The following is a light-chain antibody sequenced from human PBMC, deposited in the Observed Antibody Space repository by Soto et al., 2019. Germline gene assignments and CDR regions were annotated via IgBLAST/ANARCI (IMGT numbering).Light chain of an antibody. Sequence: DIQMTQSPSSLSASVGDRVTITCRASQSISSYLHWYQQKPGKAPKVLIYSASSLQSGVPSRFSGSGSGTEFTLTISSLQPEDFATYYCQQTYSTPGTFGPGTKVDIK. V-gene: IGKV1-39*01. J-gene: IGKJ3*01. CDR2: SAS. CDR1: QSISSY. CDR3: QQTYSTPGT.